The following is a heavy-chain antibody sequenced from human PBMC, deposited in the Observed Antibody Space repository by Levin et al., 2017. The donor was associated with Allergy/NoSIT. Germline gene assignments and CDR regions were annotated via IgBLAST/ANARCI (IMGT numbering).Heavy chain of an antibody. CDR3: ASDPNDFWSTHVLNI. J-gene: IGHJ3*02. CDR1: GFTFSSYW. Sequence: GGSLRLSCAASGFTFSSYWMSWVRQAPGKGLEWVANINQDGSRIYYVDSVKGRFTISRDNAKNSLYLQMNSLRAEDTAVYYCASDPNDFWSTHVLNIWGQGTMVTVSS. V-gene: IGHV3-7*01. D-gene: IGHD3-3*01. CDR2: INQDGSRI.